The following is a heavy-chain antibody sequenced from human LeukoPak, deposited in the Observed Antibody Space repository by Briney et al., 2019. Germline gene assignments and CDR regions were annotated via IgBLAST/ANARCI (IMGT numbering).Heavy chain of an antibody. CDR3: ARDQHYYDSSGYYYLNHNWFDP. J-gene: IGHJ5*02. D-gene: IGHD3-22*01. CDR2: IYYSGST. V-gene: IGHV4-61*01. Sequence: SKTLSLTCTVSGGSVSSGSYYWSWIRQPPGKGLEWIGYIYYSGSTNYNPSLKSRVTISVDTSKNQFSLKLSSVTAADTAVYYCARDQHYYDSSGYYYLNHNWFDPWGQGTLVTVSS. CDR1: GGSVSSGSYY.